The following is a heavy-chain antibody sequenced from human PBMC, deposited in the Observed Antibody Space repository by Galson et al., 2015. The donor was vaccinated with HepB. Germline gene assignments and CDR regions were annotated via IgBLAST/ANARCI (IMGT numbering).Heavy chain of an antibody. CDR3: ARDLRFLNEWDDLTSHAFDI. Sequence: SETLSLTCTVSGDSISSRSYYWAWIRQPPGKGPEWIGSTYYSGSTYYSPSLKGRLTISVDTSRNQFSLKLSSVTAADTAVYYCARDLRFLNEWDDLTSHAFDIWGQGTMVTVSS. J-gene: IGHJ3*02. D-gene: IGHD1-26*01. CDR1: GDSISSRSYY. V-gene: IGHV4-39*07. CDR2: TYYSGST.